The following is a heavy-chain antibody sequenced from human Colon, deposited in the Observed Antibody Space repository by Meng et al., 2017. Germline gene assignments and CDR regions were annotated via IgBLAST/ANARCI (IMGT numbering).Heavy chain of an antibody. Sequence: GESLKISCKGSGYSFTSYWIGWVRQMPGKGLEWMGIIYPGDSDTRYSPSFQGQVTISDDKSISTAYLQCSSLKASNTVMYYCARVGEGSSGWYYAFDIWGQGTMVTVSS. CDR2: IYPGDSDT. D-gene: IGHD6-19*01. CDR1: GYSFTSYW. CDR3: ARVGEGSSGWYYAFDI. V-gene: IGHV5-51*01. J-gene: IGHJ3*02.